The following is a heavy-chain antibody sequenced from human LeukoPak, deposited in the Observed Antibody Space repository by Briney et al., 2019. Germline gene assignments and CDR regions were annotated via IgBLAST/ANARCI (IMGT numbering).Heavy chain of an antibody. V-gene: IGHV1-18*01. CDR3: ARQQYYYGSGGPYNWFDP. CDR2: ISAYNGNT. D-gene: IGHD3-10*01. CDR1: GHTFTSYG. J-gene: IGHJ5*02. Sequence: ASLKVSCKASGHTFTSYGISWVRQAPGQGLEWMGWISAYNGNTNYAQKLQGRVTMTTDTSTSTAYMELRSLRSDDTAVYYCARQQYYYGSGGPYNWFDPWGQGTLVTVSS.